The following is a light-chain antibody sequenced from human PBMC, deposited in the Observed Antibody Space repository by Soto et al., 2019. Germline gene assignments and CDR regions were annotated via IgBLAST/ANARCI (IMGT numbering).Light chain of an antibody. V-gene: IGKV3-15*01. Sequence: EIGMTQSPATLSVSPGERATLSCRASQSVSRNLAWYQQKPGQAPRLLIYGASTRATGIPVRFTASGSGTEFPLTISSLQSEDSAIYYCQQYHHWPPLTFGGGTKVEI. J-gene: IGKJ4*01. CDR3: QQYHHWPPLT. CDR2: GAS. CDR1: QSVSRN.